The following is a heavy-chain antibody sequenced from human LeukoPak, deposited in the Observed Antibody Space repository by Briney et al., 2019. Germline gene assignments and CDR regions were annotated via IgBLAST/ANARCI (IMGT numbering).Heavy chain of an antibody. D-gene: IGHD6-19*01. CDR1: GDSISNYY. CDR3: ARAEKAVTGTLDY. CDR2: MYNRGST. Sequence: SETLSLTCTVSGDSISNYYWSWIRQSPGKKLDGIGYMYNRGSTIYNPSLKSRVTISTDTSKNQFSLRLTSVTAADTAVYYCARAEKAVTGTLDYWGQGTLITVSS. J-gene: IGHJ4*02. V-gene: IGHV4-59*01.